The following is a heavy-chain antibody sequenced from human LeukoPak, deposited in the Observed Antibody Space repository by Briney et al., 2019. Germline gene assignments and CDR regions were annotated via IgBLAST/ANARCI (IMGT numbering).Heavy chain of an antibody. CDR2: ISGSGDST. J-gene: IGHJ4*02. V-gene: IGHV3-23*01. CDR3: AKDRLLNCRGDCYIFDY. CDR1: GFTFSNYG. D-gene: IGHD2-21*02. Sequence: PGGSLRLSCAASGFTFSNYGMNWVRQAPGKGLEWVSSISGSGDSTFYADSVKGRFSISRDNSKNTLYLQVNGLRTEDTAVYYCAKDRLLNCRGDCYIFDYWGQGTVVTVSS.